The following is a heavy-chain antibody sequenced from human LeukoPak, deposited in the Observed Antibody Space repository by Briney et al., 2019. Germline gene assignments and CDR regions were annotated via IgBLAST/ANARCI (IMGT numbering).Heavy chain of an antibody. V-gene: IGHV3-21*01. Sequence: GGSLRLSCAASGFTFSSYSMNWVRQAPGKGLEWVSSISSSSSYIYYADSVKGRFTISRDNAKNSLYLQMNSLRAEDTAVYYCARVGGRSRDPYYFDYWGQGTLVTVSS. CDR3: ARVGGRSRDPYYFDY. CDR2: ISSSSSYI. J-gene: IGHJ4*02. CDR1: GFTFSSYS. D-gene: IGHD3-16*01.